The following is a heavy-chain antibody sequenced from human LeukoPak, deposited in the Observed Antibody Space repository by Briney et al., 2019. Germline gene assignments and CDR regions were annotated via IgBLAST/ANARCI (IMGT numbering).Heavy chain of an antibody. CDR2: IIPIFGTA. J-gene: IGHJ4*02. Sequence: GASVKVSCKASGGTFSSYAISWVRQAPGQGLEWMGGIIPIFGTANYAQKFQGRVTITADEPTSTAYMELSSLRSEDTAVYYCATRPVVMGGYYFDYWGQGTLVTVSS. V-gene: IGHV1-69*13. CDR3: ATRPVVMGGYYFDY. CDR1: GGTFSSYA. D-gene: IGHD4-23*01.